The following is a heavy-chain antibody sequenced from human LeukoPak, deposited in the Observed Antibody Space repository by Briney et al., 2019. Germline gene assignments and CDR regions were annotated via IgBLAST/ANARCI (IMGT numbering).Heavy chain of an antibody. V-gene: IGHV3-74*01. J-gene: IGHJ4*02. D-gene: IGHD1-1*01. CDR3: AREEDWNFDY. CDR1: GFSFSRYW. CDR2: INSDGSST. Sequence: GGSLRLSCAASGFSFSRYWMHWVRQAPGKGLVWVSRINSDGSSTSYADSVKGRFTVSRDNAKNTLYLQMDSLRAEDTAVYYCAREEDWNFDYWGQGTLVTVSS.